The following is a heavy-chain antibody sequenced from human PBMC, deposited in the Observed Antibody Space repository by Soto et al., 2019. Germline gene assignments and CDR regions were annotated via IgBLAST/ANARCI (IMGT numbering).Heavy chain of an antibody. Sequence: ASVKVSCKASGYSFTTYAMHWVRQAPGQRLEWKGWINAGNGNTKYSQKLQGRVTITRDTSASTVYIEVSSLRSEDTAVYYCARAAYYYESSGYYPGDYWG. CDR3: ARAAYYYESSGYYPGDY. CDR1: GYSFTTYA. D-gene: IGHD3-22*01. CDR2: INAGNGNT. V-gene: IGHV1-3*01. J-gene: IGHJ4*01.